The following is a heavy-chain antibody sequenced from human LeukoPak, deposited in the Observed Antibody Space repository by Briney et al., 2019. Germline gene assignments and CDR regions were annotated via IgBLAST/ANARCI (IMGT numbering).Heavy chain of an antibody. D-gene: IGHD6-13*01. CDR1: GFIFSSYW. CDR2: INTDGSST. Sequence: GGSLRLSCAASGFIFSSYWMHWVRHAPGKGLAWVSRINTDGSSTSYADSVKGRFTISRDNAKNSLYLQMNSLRAEDTALYYCARSRQLVPYYFDYWGQGTLVTVSS. J-gene: IGHJ4*02. V-gene: IGHV3-74*01. CDR3: ARSRQLVPYYFDY.